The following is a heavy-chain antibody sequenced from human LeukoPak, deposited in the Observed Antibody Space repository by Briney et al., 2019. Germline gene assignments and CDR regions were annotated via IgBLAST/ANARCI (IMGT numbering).Heavy chain of an antibody. D-gene: IGHD3-10*01. Sequence: GGSLRLSCAPSGFPFINSAMHWVRQAPGKGLEYVASISRYGDDTYYADSVKDRFTISRDNSKNTLYLQMGSLRTDDMAVYYRARGGVWHQLAIEYWGQGTPVTVSS. CDR2: ISRYGDDT. J-gene: IGHJ4*02. V-gene: IGHV3-64*02. CDR1: GFPFINSA. CDR3: ARGGVWHQLAIEY.